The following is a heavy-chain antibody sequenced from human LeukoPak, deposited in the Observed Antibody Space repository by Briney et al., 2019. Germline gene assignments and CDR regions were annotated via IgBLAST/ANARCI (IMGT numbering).Heavy chain of an antibody. CDR2: INSNSAYI. Sequence: NPGGSLRLSCAASGFTFSTYNMNWVRQAPGKGLEWVSSINSNSAYIYYADSVKGRFTISRDNSKNTLYLQMNSLRAEDTAVYYCAKTSSSSLYYYYGMDVWGQGTTVTVSS. J-gene: IGHJ6*02. CDR3: AKTSSSSLYYYYGMDV. V-gene: IGHV3-21*04. D-gene: IGHD6-6*01. CDR1: GFTFSTYN.